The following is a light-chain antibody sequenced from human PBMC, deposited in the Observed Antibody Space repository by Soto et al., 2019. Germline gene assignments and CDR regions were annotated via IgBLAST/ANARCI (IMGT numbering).Light chain of an antibody. J-gene: IGKJ1*01. V-gene: IGKV1-39*01. CDR1: QSISSY. CDR3: QQSYSTLWT. CDR2: AAS. Sequence: IQVAQSPSSLSASVGDRVTHPCRASQSISSYLNWYQQKPGKAPKLLIYAASSLQSGVPSRFSGSGSGTDFTLTISSLQPEDFATYYCQQSYSTLWTFGQGTKVDIK.